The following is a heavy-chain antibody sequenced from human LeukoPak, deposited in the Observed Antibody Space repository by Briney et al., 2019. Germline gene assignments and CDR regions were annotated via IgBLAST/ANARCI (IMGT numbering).Heavy chain of an antibody. CDR1: GFTFSSYS. D-gene: IGHD5-12*01. J-gene: IGHJ4*02. CDR3: AREGWLPVDY. Sequence: GGSLRLSCAASGFTFSSYSKNWVRQAPGKGLEWVSYISSSSSTIYYADSVKGRFTISRDNAKNSLYLQMNSLRAEDTAVYYCAREGWLPVDYWGQGTLVTVSS. V-gene: IGHV3-48*01. CDR2: ISSSSSTI.